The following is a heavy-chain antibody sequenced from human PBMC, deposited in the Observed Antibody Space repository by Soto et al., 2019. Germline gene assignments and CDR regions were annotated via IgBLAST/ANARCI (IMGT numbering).Heavy chain of an antibody. V-gene: IGHV3-7*01. Sequence: GGSLRLSCAASGFTFCHYWMSWVSQAPGKGLEWVANIKEDGSERNYVDSVKGRFTISRDNAENSLYPQMNSLRAEDTAVYYCASARHIGPWGQGTLVTVSS. CDR1: GFTFCHYW. D-gene: IGHD2-21*01. CDR3: ASARHIGP. CDR2: IKEDGSER. J-gene: IGHJ5*02.